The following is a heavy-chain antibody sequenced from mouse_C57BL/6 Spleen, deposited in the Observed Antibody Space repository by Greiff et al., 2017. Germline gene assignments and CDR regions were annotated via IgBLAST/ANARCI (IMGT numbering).Heavy chain of an antibody. Sequence: QVQLQQSGAELVKPGASVKISCKASGYAFSSYWMNWVKQRPGKGLEWIGKIYPGDGDTNYNGKFKGKATLTAEKSSSTAYMQLSILTSEDAAVYFCATNWEYYFDYWGQGTTLTVSS. CDR3: ATNWEYYFDY. CDR1: GYAFSSYW. D-gene: IGHD4-1*01. V-gene: IGHV1-80*01. CDR2: IYPGDGDT. J-gene: IGHJ2*01.